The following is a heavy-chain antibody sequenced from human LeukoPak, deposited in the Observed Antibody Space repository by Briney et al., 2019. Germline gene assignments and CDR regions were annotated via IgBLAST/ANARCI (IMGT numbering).Heavy chain of an antibody. CDR3: ARRYHYYMDV. CDR2: IIPIFGTA. J-gene: IGHJ6*03. Sequence: GASVKVSCKASGGTFSSYAISWVRQAPGQGLEWMGGIIPIFGTANYAQKFQGRVTITADESTSTAYMELSSLRSEDTAVYYCARRYHYYMDVWGKGTTVTVSS. V-gene: IGHV1-69*13. CDR1: GGTFSSYA.